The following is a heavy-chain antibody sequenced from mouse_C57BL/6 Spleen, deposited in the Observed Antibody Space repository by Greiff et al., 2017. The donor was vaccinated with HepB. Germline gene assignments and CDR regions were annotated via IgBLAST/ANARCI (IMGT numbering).Heavy chain of an antibody. CDR2: SNPSTGGT. D-gene: IGHD2-2*01. Sequence: LQQSGPELVKPGASVKISCKASGYSFTGYYMNWVKQSPEKSLEWIGESNPSTGGTTYNQKFKAKATLTVDKSSSTAYMQLKSLTSEDSAVYYCARSYYGYDVSYWGQGTLVTVSA. CDR3: ARSYYGYDVSY. J-gene: IGHJ3*01. CDR1: GYSFTGYY. V-gene: IGHV1-42*01.